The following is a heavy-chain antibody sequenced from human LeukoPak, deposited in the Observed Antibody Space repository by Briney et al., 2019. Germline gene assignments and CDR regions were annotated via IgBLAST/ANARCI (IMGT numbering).Heavy chain of an antibody. J-gene: IGHJ4*02. CDR1: GFTFSSYA. CDR2: ISGSGGST. CDR3: AKIGVGPLQIDY. Sequence: GGSLRLSCAASGFTFSSYAMSWVRQAPGKGLEWVSAISGSGGSTYYADSVKGRFTISRDNSKNTLYLQMNSLRAEDTAVYYFAKIGVGPLQIDYWGQGTLVTVSS. V-gene: IGHV3-23*01. D-gene: IGHD3-10*01.